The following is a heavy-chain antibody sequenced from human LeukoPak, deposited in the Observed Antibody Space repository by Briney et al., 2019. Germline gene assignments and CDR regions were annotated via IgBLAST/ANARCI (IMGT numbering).Heavy chain of an antibody. V-gene: IGHV1-18*01. Sequence: ASVKVSCKASGYTFTSYGISWVRQAPGQGLEWMGWISAYNGNTNYAQKLQGRVTMTTDTSTSTAYMELRSLRSDDTAVYYCARDPPGRYYDSSGNFDYWGRGTLVTVSS. J-gene: IGHJ4*02. CDR2: ISAYNGNT. D-gene: IGHD3-22*01. CDR3: ARDPPGRYYDSSGNFDY. CDR1: GYTFTSYG.